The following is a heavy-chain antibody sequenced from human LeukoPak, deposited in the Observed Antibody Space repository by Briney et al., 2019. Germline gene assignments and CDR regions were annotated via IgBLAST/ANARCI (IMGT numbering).Heavy chain of an antibody. CDR1: GYTFTGYY. D-gene: IGHD6-6*01. Sequence: ASVKVSCKASGYTFTGYYMHWVRQAPGQGLEWMGWINPNSGGTNYAQKFQGRVTMTRDTSISTAYMELSRLRSDDTAVYYCARLGGGPIEYSSSPDFDYWGQGTLVTVSS. CDR3: ARLGGGPIEYSSSPDFDY. J-gene: IGHJ4*02. CDR2: INPNSGGT. V-gene: IGHV1-2*02.